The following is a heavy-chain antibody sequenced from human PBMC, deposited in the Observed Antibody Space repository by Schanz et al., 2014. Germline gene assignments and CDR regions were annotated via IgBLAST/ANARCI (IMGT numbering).Heavy chain of an antibody. Sequence: EVQLAESGGGLVQPGGSLRLSCAASGFTFSTSTMHWVRQAPGKGLEWVSYISGSSRTIYYADSMKGRFTVSRDNAENALYLQMNSLRAEDTAVYYCAKGRFGELSAFDIWGQGTMVTVSS. D-gene: IGHD3-10*01. CDR2: ISGSSRTI. J-gene: IGHJ3*02. CDR3: AKGRFGELSAFDI. V-gene: IGHV3-48*01. CDR1: GFTFSTST.